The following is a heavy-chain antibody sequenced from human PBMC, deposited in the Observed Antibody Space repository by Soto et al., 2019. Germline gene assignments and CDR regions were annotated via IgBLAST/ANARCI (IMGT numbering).Heavy chain of an antibody. CDR2: ITHTGRT. Sequence: TSETLSLTCTVSGGSVSSSDYYWSWIRQPPGKGLEWIGEITHTGRTNYNPSLKSRLTISVDTSKNEFSLKLSSVTAADTSVYYCARIYCTSTTCYIVSWGQGTLVTVS. D-gene: IGHD2-2*02. V-gene: IGHV4-30-4*01. CDR1: GGSVSSSDYY. CDR3: ARIYCTSTTCYIVS. J-gene: IGHJ4*02.